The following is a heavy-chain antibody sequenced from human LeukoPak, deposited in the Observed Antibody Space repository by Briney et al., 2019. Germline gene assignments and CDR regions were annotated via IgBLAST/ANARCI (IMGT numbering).Heavy chain of an antibody. CDR2: ISAYNGNT. V-gene: IGHV1-18*01. J-gene: IGHJ3*02. D-gene: IGHD3-9*01. Sequence: ASVKVSCKASGYTFTSYGISWVRQAPGQGLEWMGWISAYNGNTNYAQKLQGRVTMTTDTSTSTAYMELRSLRSDDTAVYYCATSYDILTGYPWAFDIWGQGTMATVSS. CDR3: ATSYDILTGYPWAFDI. CDR1: GYTFTSYG.